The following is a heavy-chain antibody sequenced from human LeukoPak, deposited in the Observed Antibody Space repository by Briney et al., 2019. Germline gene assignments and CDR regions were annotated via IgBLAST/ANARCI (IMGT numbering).Heavy chain of an antibody. D-gene: IGHD3-3*01. CDR3: ARRSNLPSYYDFWSGYAMDV. J-gene: IGHJ6*03. V-gene: IGHV1-18*04. CDR1: GYTFTGYY. CDR2: ISAYNGNT. Sequence: GASVKVSCKASGYTFTGYYMHWVRQAPGQGLEWMGWISAYNGNTNYAQKLQGRVTMTTDTSTSTAYMELSSLRSEDTAVYYCARRSNLPSYYDFWSGYAMDVWGKGTTVTVSS.